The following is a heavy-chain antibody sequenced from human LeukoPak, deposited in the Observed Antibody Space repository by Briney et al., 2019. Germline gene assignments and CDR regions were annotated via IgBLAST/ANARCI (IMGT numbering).Heavy chain of an antibody. V-gene: IGHV3-23*01. J-gene: IGHJ6*02. CDR1: GFNFSNYA. CDR3: ARGHVDGGYYYVMDV. D-gene: IGHD3-10*01. CDR2: ISDSGAGT. Sequence: PGGSLRLSCAASGFNFSNYAMTWVRQAPGKGLEWVSVISDSGAGTYYADSVKGRFTISRDNSKNTVYLQTNSLRAEDTAVYCCARGHVDGGYYYVMDVWGQGTTVTVSS.